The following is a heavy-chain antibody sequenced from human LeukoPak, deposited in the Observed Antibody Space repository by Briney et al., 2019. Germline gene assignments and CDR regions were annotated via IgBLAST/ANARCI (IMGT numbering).Heavy chain of an antibody. V-gene: IGHV5-51*04. CDR1: GYSFTSYW. D-gene: IGHD1-7*01. CDR2: IYPGDSDT. Sequence: GESLKISCKGSGYSFTSYWIGWVRQMPGKGLEWMGIIYPGDSDTRYSPSFQGQVIISADKPISTAYLQWSSPKASHTAMYYCARGESELPLPYSDYWGQGTLVTVSS. J-gene: IGHJ4*02. CDR3: ARGESELPLPYSDY.